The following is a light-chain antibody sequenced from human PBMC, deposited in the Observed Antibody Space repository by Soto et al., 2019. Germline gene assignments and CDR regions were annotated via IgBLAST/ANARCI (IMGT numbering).Light chain of an antibody. J-gene: IGKJ4*01. CDR1: QSISSF. CDR2: SAS. CDR3: QQSYSTLT. V-gene: IGKV1-39*01. Sequence: DIQMTQSPSSLSASVGDRVTITCRASQSISSFLNGYQHRPGKAPKLLIYSASTLKTGVPPRFSGSGSGTDFTLTIRSLQPEDFAVYYCQQSYSTLTFGGGTQVESK.